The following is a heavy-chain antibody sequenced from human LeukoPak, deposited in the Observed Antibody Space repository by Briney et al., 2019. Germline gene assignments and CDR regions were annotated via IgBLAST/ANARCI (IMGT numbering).Heavy chain of an antibody. J-gene: IGHJ4*02. CDR1: GYIFTSYD. D-gene: IGHD2-15*01. V-gene: IGHV1-8*01. Sequence: ASVKVSCKASGYIFTSYDINWVRQATGQGLDWMGWINPNSGNTGYAQKFQGRVTMTRNTSISTAYMEMSSLRSEDTAVYYCARGPGLRCSGGSCYFDKWGQGTLVTVSS. CDR2: INPNSGNT. CDR3: ARGPGLRCSGGSCYFDK.